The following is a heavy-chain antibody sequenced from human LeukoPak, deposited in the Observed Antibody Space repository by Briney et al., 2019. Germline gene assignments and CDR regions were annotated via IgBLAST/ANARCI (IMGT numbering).Heavy chain of an antibody. CDR3: ARSWLAARNYYYYYMDV. CDR2: ISAYNGNT. CDR1: GYTFTSYG. V-gene: IGHV1-18*01. J-gene: IGHJ6*03. D-gene: IGHD6-6*01. Sequence: ASVKVSCKASGYTFTSYGISWVRQAPGQGLEWMGWISAYNGNTNYAQKLQGRVTMTTDTSTSTAYMELRSLRSDDTAVYYCARSWLAARNYYYYYMDVWGKGTTVTVSS.